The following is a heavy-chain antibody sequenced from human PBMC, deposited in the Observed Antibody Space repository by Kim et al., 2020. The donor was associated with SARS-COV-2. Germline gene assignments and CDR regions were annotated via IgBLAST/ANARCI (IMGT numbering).Heavy chain of an antibody. D-gene: IGHD3-10*01. J-gene: IGHJ4*01. CDR1: GGSISSSSYY. CDR3: ARHPRLRDSYFAYDY. V-gene: IGHV4-39*01. Sequence: SETLSLTCTVSGGSISSSSYYWGWIRQPPGKGLEWIGSIYYSGSTYYNPSLKSRVTISVDTSKNQFSLKLSSVTAADTAVYYCARHPRLRDSYFAYDYWG. CDR2: IYYSGST.